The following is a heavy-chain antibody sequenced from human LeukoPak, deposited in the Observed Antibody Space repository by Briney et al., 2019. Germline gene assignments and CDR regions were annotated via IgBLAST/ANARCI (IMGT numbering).Heavy chain of an antibody. CDR3: ARDLEHCRNIICSNSAY. V-gene: IGHV1-18*04. D-gene: IGHD2-2*01. J-gene: IGHJ4*02. CDR1: GYNFDRYS. Sequence: ASVKVSCKGSGYNFDRYSVNWVRQAPGQGREWGGWISTYNGNTFYAQKFEGRVTMTTDTSTNTVYMDLRSLRSDDTAVYYCARDLEHCRNIICSNSAYWGQGTLVTVSS. CDR2: ISTYNGNT.